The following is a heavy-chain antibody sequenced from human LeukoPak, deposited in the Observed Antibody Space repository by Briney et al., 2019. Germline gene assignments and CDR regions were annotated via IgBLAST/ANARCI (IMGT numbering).Heavy chain of an antibody. J-gene: IGHJ5*02. Sequence: GGSLRLSCAASGFTFDDYAMHWVRQAPGKGLEWVSGISWNSGSIGYADSVKGRFTISRDNAKNSLYLQMNSLRAEDTAVYYCARASYSSSWIFDPWGQGTLVTVSS. CDR3: ARASYSSSWIFDP. CDR2: ISWNSGSI. D-gene: IGHD6-13*01. V-gene: IGHV3-9*01. CDR1: GFTFDDYA.